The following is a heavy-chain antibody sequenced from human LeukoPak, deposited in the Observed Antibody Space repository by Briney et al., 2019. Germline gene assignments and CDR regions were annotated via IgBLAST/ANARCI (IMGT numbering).Heavy chain of an antibody. Sequence: GGSLRLSCAASGFTFSSYEMNWVRQAPGKGLEWVSYISSSGSTIYYADSVKGRFTIVRDNAKNSLYLQMNSLRAEDTAVYYCARAPQYKYYCGSGSGFDYWGQGTLVTVSS. CDR2: ISSSGSTI. CDR1: GFTFSSYE. J-gene: IGHJ4*02. V-gene: IGHV3-48*03. CDR3: ARAPQYKYYCGSGSGFDY. D-gene: IGHD3-10*01.